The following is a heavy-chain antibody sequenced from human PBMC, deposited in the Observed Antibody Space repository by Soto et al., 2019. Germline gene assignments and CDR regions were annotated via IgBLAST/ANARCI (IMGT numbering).Heavy chain of an antibody. CDR2: ISSTGTFI. V-gene: IGHV3-21*01. J-gene: IGHJ4*02. CDR1: GFAFSSYP. CDR3: ARWYTGIIDSERAGIDY. D-gene: IGHD1-20*01. Sequence: EVQLVESGGGLVKPGGSLRVSCAASGFAFSSYPMNWVRQAPGKGLEWVSSISSTGTFIYYVDSVRGRFTVSRDNAKSSPYRQMDSLRAEDSAVYVCARWYTGIIDSERAGIDYWGQGTLVTVSS.